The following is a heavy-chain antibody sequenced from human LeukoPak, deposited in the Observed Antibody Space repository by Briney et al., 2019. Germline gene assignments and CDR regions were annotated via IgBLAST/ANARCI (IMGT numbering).Heavy chain of an antibody. CDR1: GYTFTTYG. CDR3: ARVILRGIAALGY. Sequence: ASVKVSCKASGYTFTTYGISWVRQGPGQGLEWMGWISAYSGNTNYAQKLQGRVTMTTDTSTSTAYMELRSLRSDDTAVYYCARVILRGIAALGYWGQGTLVTVSS. J-gene: IGHJ4*02. D-gene: IGHD6-13*01. CDR2: ISAYSGNT. V-gene: IGHV1-18*01.